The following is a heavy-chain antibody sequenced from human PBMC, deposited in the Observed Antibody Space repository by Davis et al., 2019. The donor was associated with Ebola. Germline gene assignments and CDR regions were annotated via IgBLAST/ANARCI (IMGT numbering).Heavy chain of an antibody. CDR1: GFPVSDNY. CDR3: AKHPQLWKLNWFDP. Sequence: GESLKISCAASGFPVSDNYMNWVRQAPGKGLEWVSLIYSGGITYYADSVKGRFTISRDNSKNTLYLQMNSLRAEDTAVYYCAKHPQLWKLNWFDPWGQETLVTVSS. CDR2: IYSGGIT. D-gene: IGHD5-18*01. V-gene: IGHV3-66*04. J-gene: IGHJ5*02.